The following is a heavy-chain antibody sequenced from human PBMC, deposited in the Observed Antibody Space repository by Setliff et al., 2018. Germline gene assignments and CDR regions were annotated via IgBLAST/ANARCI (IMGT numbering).Heavy chain of an antibody. CDR2: IYYSGDT. V-gene: IGHV4-39*07. Sequence: SETLSLTCTVSGGSMITNDYFWGWIRQPPGTGLEWIGSIYYSGDTYYNPSLKSRATVSVDTSTSQFSLRLTSVTAADSAVYYCARTNIAAAGTWYFDYWGQGTLVTVSS. CDR3: ARTNIAAAGTWYFDY. J-gene: IGHJ4*02. D-gene: IGHD6-13*01. CDR1: GGSMITNDYF.